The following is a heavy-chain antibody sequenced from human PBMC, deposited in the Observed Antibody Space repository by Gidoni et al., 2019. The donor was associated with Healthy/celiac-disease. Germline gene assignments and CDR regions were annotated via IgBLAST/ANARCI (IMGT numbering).Heavy chain of an antibody. D-gene: IGHD2-2*02. CDR1: GYTFTSYG. V-gene: IGHV1-18*01. CDR2: ISAYNGNT. J-gene: IGHJ6*02. Sequence: QVQLVQSGAEVKKPGASVKVSCKASGYTFTSYGISWVRQAPGQGLEWMGWISAYNGNTNYAQKLQGRVTMTTDTSTSTAYMELRSLRSDDTAVYYCARAPIVVVPAAISAPHYYYYYGMDVWGQGTTVTVSS. CDR3: ARAPIVVVPAAISAPHYYYYYGMDV.